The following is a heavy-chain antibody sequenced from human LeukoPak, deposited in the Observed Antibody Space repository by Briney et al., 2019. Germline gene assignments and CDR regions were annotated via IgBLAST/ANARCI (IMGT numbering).Heavy chain of an antibody. V-gene: IGHV1-18*01. CDR2: ISAYNGNT. CDR1: GYTFTSYG. Sequence: ASVKVSCKASGYTFTSYGISCVRQAPGQGLEWMGWISAYNGNTNYAQKLQGRVTMTTDTSTSTAYMELRSLRSDDTAVYYCARGKSFSSGYYKYNWFDPWGQGTLVTVSS. CDR3: ARGKSFSSGYYKYNWFDP. D-gene: IGHD3-22*01. J-gene: IGHJ5*02.